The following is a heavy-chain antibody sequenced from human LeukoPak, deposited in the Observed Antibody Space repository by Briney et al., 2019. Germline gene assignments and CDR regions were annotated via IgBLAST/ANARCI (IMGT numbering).Heavy chain of an antibody. CDR3: ARTTSGSYYTLDYYYYYGMDV. Sequence: SETLSLTCTVSGGSISSYYWSWIRQPPGKGLEWIGYIYYSRSTNYNPSLKSRVTISVDTSKNQFSLKLSSVTAADTAVYYCARTTSGSYYTLDYYYYYGMDVWGQGTTVTVSS. D-gene: IGHD1-26*01. V-gene: IGHV4-59*08. J-gene: IGHJ6*02. CDR1: GGSISSYY. CDR2: IYYSRST.